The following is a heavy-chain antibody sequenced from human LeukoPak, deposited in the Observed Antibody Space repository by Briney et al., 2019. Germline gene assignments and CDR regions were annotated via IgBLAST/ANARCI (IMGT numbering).Heavy chain of an antibody. CDR2: INHSGST. D-gene: IGHD5-18*01. J-gene: IGHJ4*02. Sequence: SETLSLTCTVSGGSISSYYWSWIRQPPGKGLEWIGEINHSGSTNYNPSLKSRVTISVDTSENQFSLKLSSVTAADTAVYYCARRAGRGYSYGYTDYWGQGTLVTVSS. CDR1: GGSISSYY. CDR3: ARRAGRGYSYGYTDY. V-gene: IGHV4-34*01.